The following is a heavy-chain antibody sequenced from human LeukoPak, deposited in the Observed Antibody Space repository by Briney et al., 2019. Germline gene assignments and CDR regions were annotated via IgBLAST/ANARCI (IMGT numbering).Heavy chain of an antibody. CDR2: ISGSGGST. CDR3: ASQVVFNWFDP. V-gene: IGHV3-23*01. CDR1: GFTFSSYA. J-gene: IGHJ5*02. Sequence: GGSLRLSCAASGFTFSSYAMSWVRQAPGKGLEWVSAISGSGGSTYYADSVKGRFTISRDNSKNTVYLQMNSLRAEDTAVYYCASQVVFNWFDPWGQGTLVTVSS. D-gene: IGHD2-15*01.